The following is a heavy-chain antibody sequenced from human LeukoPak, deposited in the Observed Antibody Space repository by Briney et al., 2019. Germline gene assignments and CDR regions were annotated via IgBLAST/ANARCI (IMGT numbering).Heavy chain of an antibody. Sequence: PGGSLRLSCAASGFAFSSYAMNWVRQAPGEGLEWVSSISGSGGRIYYADSVKGRFTISRDNSKNTLYLQMNSPRAEDTAVYYCVKGHIDGEGYYYFDYWGQGTLVTVSS. V-gene: IGHV3-23*01. D-gene: IGHD3-22*01. CDR1: GFAFSSYA. CDR3: VKGHIDGEGYYYFDY. CDR2: ISGSGGRI. J-gene: IGHJ4*02.